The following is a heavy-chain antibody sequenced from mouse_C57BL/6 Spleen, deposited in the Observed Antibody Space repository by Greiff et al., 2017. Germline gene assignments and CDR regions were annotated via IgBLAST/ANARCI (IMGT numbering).Heavy chain of an antibody. CDR2: IYPGDGDT. CDR1: GYAFSSSW. CDR3: ARHHAMDY. Sequence: VQLQQSGPELVKPGASVKISCKASGYAFSSSWMNWVKQRPGKGLEWIGRIYPGDGDTNYNGKFKGKATLTADKSSSTAYMQLSSLTSEDSAVYFCARHHAMDYWGQGTSVTVSS. J-gene: IGHJ4*01. V-gene: IGHV1-82*01.